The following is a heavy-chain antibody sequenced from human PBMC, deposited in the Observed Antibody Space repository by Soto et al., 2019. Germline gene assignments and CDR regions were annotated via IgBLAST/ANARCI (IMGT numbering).Heavy chain of an antibody. Sequence: QVQLVESGGGLVKAGGSLRLSCAASGFTFSDYYMSWIRQAPGKGLEWVSDISRSSTYTNYADSVKGRFTISRDNAKNSLYLQMNSLRAEDTAVYYCARDHYGPGWFDPWGQGTLVTVSS. J-gene: IGHJ5*02. CDR2: ISRSSTYT. D-gene: IGHD3-10*01. CDR1: GFTFSDYY. CDR3: ARDHYGPGWFDP. V-gene: IGHV3-11*05.